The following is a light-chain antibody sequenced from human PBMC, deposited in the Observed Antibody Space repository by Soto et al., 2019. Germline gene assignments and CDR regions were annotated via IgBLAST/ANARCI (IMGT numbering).Light chain of an antibody. V-gene: IGKV3-11*01. Sequence: EIVLTQSPATLSLSPGHRATLSCRASESVSRYLAWYQQKPGQAPRLLIYDASNRATGIPARFSGSGSGTDFTLTITSLEPEDFAVYYCQQRSNWPSTFGGGTKVESK. J-gene: IGKJ4*01. CDR1: ESVSRY. CDR3: QQRSNWPST. CDR2: DAS.